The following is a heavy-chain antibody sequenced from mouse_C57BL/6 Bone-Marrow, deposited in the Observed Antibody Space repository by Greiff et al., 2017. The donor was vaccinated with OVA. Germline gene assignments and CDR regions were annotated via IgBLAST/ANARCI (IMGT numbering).Heavy chain of an antibody. V-gene: IGHV1-81*01. J-gene: IGHJ1*03. D-gene: IGHD2-3*01. CDR1: GYTFTSYG. Sequence: VQLQQSGAELARPGASVKLSCKASGYTFTSYGISWVKQRPGQGLEWIGEIYPRSGNTYYNEKFKGKATLTADKYSSTAYMELRSLTSEDDAGYFCARDGLVYWYFDVWGTGTTVTVSS. CDR2: IYPRSGNT. CDR3: ARDGLVYWYFDV.